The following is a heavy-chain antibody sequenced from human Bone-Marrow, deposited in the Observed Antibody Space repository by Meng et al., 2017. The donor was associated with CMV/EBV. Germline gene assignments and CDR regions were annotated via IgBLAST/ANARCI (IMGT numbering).Heavy chain of an antibody. J-gene: IGHJ4*02. Sequence: VQLVQSWAEVKQPWASVKVSCTASVYTFNGYYMHWVRQAPGQGLEWMGWINPHSGGTNYAQKFQGRVTMTRDTSISTAYMELSRLRSDDTAVYYCARGRIQLWFDYFVYWGQGTLVTVSS. D-gene: IGHD5-18*01. CDR2: INPHSGGT. V-gene: IGHV1-2*02. CDR3: ARGRIQLWFDYFVY. CDR1: VYTFNGYY.